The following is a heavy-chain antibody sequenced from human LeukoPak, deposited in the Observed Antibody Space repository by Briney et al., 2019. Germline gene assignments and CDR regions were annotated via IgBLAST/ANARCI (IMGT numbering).Heavy chain of an antibody. J-gene: IGHJ6*03. CDR1: GGSISSYY. D-gene: IGHD6-13*01. V-gene: IGHV4-59*01. CDR3: ARRAAAGTSSGWKYYYYMDV. CDR2: IHFSGST. Sequence: SETLSRTCTVSGGSISSYYWIWLRQPPGKGLEWSGYIHFSGSTNYNPSLKSRVTISVDTSKNQFSLKLSSATAADTAVYYCARRAAAGTSSGWKYYYYMDVWGKGTTVTVSS.